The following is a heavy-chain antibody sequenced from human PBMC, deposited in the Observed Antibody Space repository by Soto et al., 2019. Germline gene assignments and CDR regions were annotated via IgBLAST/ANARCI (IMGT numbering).Heavy chain of an antibody. D-gene: IGHD5-12*01. Sequence: SGGPLTLSCETSGFTFSSYSMKKVRQSPRKRQERVPSISTSSSYIYYADSVKGRFTISRDNAKNSLYLQMNSLRAEDTAVYYCARGGGYSGYDPHYYYYYGMDVWGQATTVTVSS. V-gene: IGHV3-21*01. CDR3: ARGGGYSGYDPHYYYYYGMDV. J-gene: IGHJ6*02. CDR2: ISTSSSYI. CDR1: GFTFSSYS.